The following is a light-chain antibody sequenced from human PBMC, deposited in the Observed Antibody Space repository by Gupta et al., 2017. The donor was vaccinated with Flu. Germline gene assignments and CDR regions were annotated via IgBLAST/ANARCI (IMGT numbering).Light chain of an antibody. CDR1: QDISNY. J-gene: IGKJ5*01. Sequence: PSHLSASVGDRVTISCQASQDISNYLNWYQQKPGKAPKVLIYETSNLETGVPSRFSGSGSGTDFTFTISSLQPEDIATYYCQQYDNLPITFGQGTRLEIK. CDR3: QQYDNLPIT. CDR2: ETS. V-gene: IGKV1-33*01.